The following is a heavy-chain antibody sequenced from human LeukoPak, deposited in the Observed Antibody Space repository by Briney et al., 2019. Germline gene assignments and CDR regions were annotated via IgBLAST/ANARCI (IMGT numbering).Heavy chain of an antibody. J-gene: IGHJ4*02. V-gene: IGHV4-38-2*02. Sequence: SETLSLTCSVSGYSITSGNYWGWFRQPPGKGLEWIGSIYHTGITNPNPSLKSRVTISVDTSKNQFSLELTFVAAADTAVYYLGRGCRITVGGDYWGQGTLVTVLS. CDR2: IYHTGIT. D-gene: IGHD6-19*01. CDR3: GRGCRITVGGDY. CDR1: GYSITSGNY.